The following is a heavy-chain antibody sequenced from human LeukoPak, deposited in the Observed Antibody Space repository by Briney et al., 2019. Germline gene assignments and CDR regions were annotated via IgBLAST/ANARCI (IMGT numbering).Heavy chain of an antibody. Sequence: GGPLRLSCAASGFTFSSCTMNWVRQAPGKGLEWVSSISSSSSYIYYADSVKGRFTISRDNAKKSLYLQMNSLRAEDTAVYYCARSGSYLSEDYWGQGTLVTVSS. CDR3: ARSGSYLSEDY. J-gene: IGHJ4*02. D-gene: IGHD1-26*01. CDR1: GFTFSSCT. V-gene: IGHV3-21*01. CDR2: ISSSSSYI.